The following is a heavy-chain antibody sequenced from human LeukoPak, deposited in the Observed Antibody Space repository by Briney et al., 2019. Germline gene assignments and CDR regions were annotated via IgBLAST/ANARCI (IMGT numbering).Heavy chain of an antibody. V-gene: IGHV4-39*01. J-gene: IGHJ4*02. D-gene: IGHD3-16*01. CDR2: VFYSGGT. Sequence: PSETLSLTCTVSGGSITGSYYWGWIRQTPGERLEWIGSVFYSGGTYYNPSLKSRVTISVDTSKNQFSLKLSSVTAADTAVYCCARRDNEYVFDFWGQGTLVTVSS. CDR3: ARRDNEYVFDF. CDR1: GGSITGSYY.